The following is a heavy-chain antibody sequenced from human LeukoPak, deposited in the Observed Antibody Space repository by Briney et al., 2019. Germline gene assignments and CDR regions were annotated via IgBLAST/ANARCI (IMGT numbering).Heavy chain of an antibody. J-gene: IGHJ4*01. CDR3: APDFWSGYSGDY. D-gene: IGHD3-3*01. V-gene: IGHV1-69*01. Sequence: SVNVSCKASGGTFSSYAISWVRQAPGQGLEWMGGIIPIFGTANYAQKFQGRVTITADESTSTAYMELSSLRSEDTAVYYCAPDFWSGYSGDYWGQGTLVTVSS. CDR2: IIPIFGTA. CDR1: GGTFSSYA.